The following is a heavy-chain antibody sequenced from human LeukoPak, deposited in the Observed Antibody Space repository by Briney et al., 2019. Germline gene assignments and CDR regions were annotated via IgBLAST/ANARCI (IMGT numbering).Heavy chain of an antibody. D-gene: IGHD4-17*01. CDR1: GFTVSDYY. CDR3: ARGGSDGGDYSSFDI. CDR2: IYTSGST. J-gene: IGHJ3*02. V-gene: IGHV3-66*01. Sequence: GGSLRLSCAASGFTVSDYYMSWVREAPGQGLEWVSVIYTSGSTYDADSVRGRFTISRDKSKNTRYLQMNSLRAEDAAVYYCARGGSDGGDYSSFDIWGLGTMVTVSS.